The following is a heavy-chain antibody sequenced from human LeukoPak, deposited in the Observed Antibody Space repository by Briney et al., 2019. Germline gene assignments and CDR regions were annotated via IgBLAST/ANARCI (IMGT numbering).Heavy chain of an antibody. CDR2: IYYSGST. J-gene: IGHJ6*02. CDR3: ARDRIHLYGMDV. V-gene: IGHV4-59*01. CDR1: GGSISSYY. D-gene: IGHD5-18*01. Sequence: PSETLSLTCTVSGGSISSYYWSWIRQPPGKGLEWIGYIYYSGSTNYNPSLKSRVTISVDTSKDQFSLKLSSVTAADTAVYYCARDRIHLYGMDVWGQGTTVTVSS.